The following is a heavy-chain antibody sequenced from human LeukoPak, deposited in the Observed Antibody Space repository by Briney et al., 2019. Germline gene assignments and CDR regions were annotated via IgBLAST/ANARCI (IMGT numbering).Heavy chain of an antibody. CDR2: ISSSSSYI. J-gene: IGHJ4*02. D-gene: IGHD4-23*01. CDR1: GFTFSSYS. CDR3: ARDPTTVAHFDY. V-gene: IGHV3-21*01. Sequence: PGGSLRLSCAASGFTFSSYSMNWVRQAPGKGLEWVSSISSSSSYIYYADSVKGRFTISRDNAKNSLYLQMNSLRAEDTAVYYCARDPTTVAHFDYWGQGTLVTVSS.